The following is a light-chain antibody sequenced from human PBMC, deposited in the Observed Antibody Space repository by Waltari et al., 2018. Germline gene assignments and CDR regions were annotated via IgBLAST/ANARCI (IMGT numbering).Light chain of an antibody. V-gene: IGKV4-1*01. CDR2: WAS. J-gene: IGKJ1*01. Sequence: DIVMTQSPDSLAVSLGERANINCRSSQSILDNSNNKNNLTWYQQKPGQAPKLLIYWASTREAGVPARFSGSGSGTHFTLTISSLQAEDVAVYYCQQHYSSPWTFGQGTKVEIK. CDR3: QQHYSSPWT. CDR1: QSILDNSNNKNN.